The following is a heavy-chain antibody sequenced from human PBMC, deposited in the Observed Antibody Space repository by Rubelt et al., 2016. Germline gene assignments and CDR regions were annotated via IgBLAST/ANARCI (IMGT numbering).Heavy chain of an antibody. CDR1: GGSISSYY. CDR3: ATYSYYDSSVGAFDI. J-gene: IGHJ3*02. Sequence: QVQLQESGPGLVKPSETLSLTCTVSGGSISSYYWSWIRQPPGKGLEWIGYIYYSGSTNYNPSLKSRVTISVDTSKNQFSLKLSSVTAADTAVYYCATYSYYDSSVGAFDIWGQGTMVTVSS. CDR2: IYYSGST. D-gene: IGHD3-22*01. V-gene: IGHV4-59*13.